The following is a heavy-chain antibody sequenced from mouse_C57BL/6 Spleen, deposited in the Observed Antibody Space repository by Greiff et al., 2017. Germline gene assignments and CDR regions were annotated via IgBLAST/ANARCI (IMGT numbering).Heavy chain of an antibody. CDR1: GFTFSSYG. J-gene: IGHJ3*01. V-gene: IGHV5-6*01. CDR2: ISSGGSYT. CDR3: ARQSEGVLLQTWFAY. Sequence: EVQVVESGGDLVKPGGSLTLSCAASGFTFSSYGMSWVRQTPDKRLEWVATISSGGSYTYYPDSVKGRFTISRDNAKNTLYLQMSSLKSEDTAMYYCARQSEGVLLQTWFAYWGQGTLVTVSA. D-gene: IGHD1-1*01.